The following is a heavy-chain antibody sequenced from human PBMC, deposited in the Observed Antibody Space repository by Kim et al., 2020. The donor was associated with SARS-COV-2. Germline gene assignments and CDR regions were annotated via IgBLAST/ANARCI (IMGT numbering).Heavy chain of an antibody. V-gene: IGHV3-11*01. D-gene: IGHD1-26*01. CDR2: VSDNGGTT. CDR3: AKNALITGATFDPFDI. CDR1: GFTFSDYY. Sequence: GGSLRLSCVASGFTFSDYYMSWIRQVPGKGLEWVAFVSDNGGTTRYAASVKGRFTISRDNADNSLFLQMDSLTAEDTAVYYCAKNALITGATFDPFDILG. J-gene: IGHJ3*02.